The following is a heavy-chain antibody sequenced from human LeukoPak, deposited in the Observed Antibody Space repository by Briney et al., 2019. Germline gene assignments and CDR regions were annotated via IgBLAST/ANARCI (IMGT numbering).Heavy chain of an antibody. J-gene: IGHJ4*02. D-gene: IGHD6-6*01. CDR1: GGTFNTYA. V-gene: IGHV1-2*02. Sequence: ASVKVSCKASGGTFNTYAFSWVRQAPGQGLEWMGWINPNSGGTNYAQKFQGRVTMTRDTSISTAYMELSRLRSDDTAVYYCARMPPAGSSSSEVWGQGTLVTVSS. CDR3: ARMPPAGSSSSEV. CDR2: INPNSGGT.